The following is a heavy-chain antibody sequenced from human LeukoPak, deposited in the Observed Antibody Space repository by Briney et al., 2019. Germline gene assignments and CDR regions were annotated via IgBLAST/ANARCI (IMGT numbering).Heavy chain of an antibody. V-gene: IGHV3-23*01. CDR2: ITGSGDTA. CDR3: VKDYSTIAAAANPLFDY. D-gene: IGHD6-25*01. J-gene: IGHJ4*02. CDR1: GFTFSSYA. Sequence: GGSLRLSCAASGFTFSSYAVTWVRQAPGKGPEWVSSITGSGDTAFYADSVKGRFTISRDNSKNILYLQMHSLRVEDTAVYYCVKDYSTIAAAANPLFDYWGQGALVTVSS.